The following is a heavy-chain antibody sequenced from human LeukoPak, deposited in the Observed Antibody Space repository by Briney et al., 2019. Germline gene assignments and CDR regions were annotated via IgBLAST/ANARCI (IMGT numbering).Heavy chain of an antibody. D-gene: IGHD1-26*01. CDR1: GYTFSGYY. Sequence: VSVKVSCKASGYTFSGYYFHWVQQAPGQGLEWMGWINPNSGGTNYAQKFQGRVTMTRDTSISTAYMELSRLRSDDTAVYYCAGYSGSYLVLGTFDIWGQGTMVTVSS. V-gene: IGHV1-2*02. CDR3: AGYSGSYLVLGTFDI. CDR2: INPNSGGT. J-gene: IGHJ3*02.